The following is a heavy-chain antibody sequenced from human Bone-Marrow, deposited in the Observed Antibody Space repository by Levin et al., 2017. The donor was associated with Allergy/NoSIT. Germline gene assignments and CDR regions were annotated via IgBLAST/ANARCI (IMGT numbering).Heavy chain of an antibody. J-gene: IGHJ4*02. CDR3: ARDPPGGSYSRFDY. D-gene: IGHD1-26*01. V-gene: IGHV3-74*01. Sequence: GESLKISCAASGFTFSSYWMHWVRQAPGKGLVWVSRINSDGSSTSYADSVKGRFTISRDNAKNTLYLQMNSLRAEDTAVYYCARDPPGGSYSRFDYWGQGTLVTVSS. CDR1: GFTFSSYW. CDR2: INSDGSST.